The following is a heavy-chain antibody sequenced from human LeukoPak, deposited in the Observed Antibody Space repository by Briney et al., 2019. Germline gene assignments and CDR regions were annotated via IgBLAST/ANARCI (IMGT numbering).Heavy chain of an antibody. CDR2: IWADASTE. V-gene: IGHV3-33*01. CDR1: GFTFSGYA. D-gene: IGHD3-10*01. Sequence: GGSLRLSCAASGFTFSGYAMDWVRQTPGKGLEWVAVIWADASTEYYGDSVKGRFTISRDNSKNVLYLQMNSLRADDTALYYCARDTWFGDQGPGYFDYWGQGTLVTVSS. J-gene: IGHJ4*02. CDR3: ARDTWFGDQGPGYFDY.